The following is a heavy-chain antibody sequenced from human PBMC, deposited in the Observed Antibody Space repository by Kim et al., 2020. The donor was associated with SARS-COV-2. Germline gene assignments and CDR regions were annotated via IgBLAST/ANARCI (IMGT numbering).Heavy chain of an antibody. J-gene: IGHJ5*02. D-gene: IGHD3-10*01. CDR3: ARKTYYGSGSYSWFDP. Sequence: ASVKVSCKASGYTFTGYYMHWVRQAPGQGLEWMGWINPNSGGTNYAQKFQGRVTMTRDTSISTAYMELSRLRSDDTAVYYCARKTYYGSGSYSWFDPWGQGTLVTVSS. V-gene: IGHV1-2*02. CDR2: INPNSGGT. CDR1: GYTFTGYY.